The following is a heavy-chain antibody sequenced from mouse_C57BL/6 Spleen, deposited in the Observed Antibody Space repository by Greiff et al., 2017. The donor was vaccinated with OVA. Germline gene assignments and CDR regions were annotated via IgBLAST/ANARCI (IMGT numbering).Heavy chain of an antibody. Sequence: QVQLKQPGAELVMPGASVKLSCKASGYTFTSYWMHWVKQRPGQGLEWIGEIDPSDSYTNYNQKFKGKSTLTVDKSSSTAYMQLSSLTSEDAAVYYCARRGGTFYAMDYWGQGTSVTVSS. CDR1: GYTFTSYW. CDR3: ARRGGTFYAMDY. J-gene: IGHJ4*01. D-gene: IGHD4-1*01. CDR2: IDPSDSYT. V-gene: IGHV1-69*01.